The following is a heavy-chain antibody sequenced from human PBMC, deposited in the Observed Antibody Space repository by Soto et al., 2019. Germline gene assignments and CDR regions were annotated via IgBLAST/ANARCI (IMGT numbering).Heavy chain of an antibody. J-gene: IGHJ4*02. Sequence: QVQLVQSGAEVKKPGASVKVSCKASGSIFNDYYMHWVRQAPGQGLEWMGWIKPNSGDTKYAQKFQDRVTMTRDTSISTAYMELSRLRSDDTAVYYCRRGEERDEHFDNWGQGTLVIVSS. CDR1: GSIFNDYY. CDR3: RRGEERDEHFDN. V-gene: IGHV1-2*02. D-gene: IGHD3-10*01. CDR2: IKPNSGDT.